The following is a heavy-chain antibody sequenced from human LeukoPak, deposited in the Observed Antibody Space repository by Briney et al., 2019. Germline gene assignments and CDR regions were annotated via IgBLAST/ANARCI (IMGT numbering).Heavy chain of an antibody. Sequence: GGSLRLFCAASGFTFSSYWMSWVRHAPGKGLEGVANINQDGREKYYVDSVKGRFTISRDNAKNSLYLQMNSPRAEDTAVYYCARDVDAFDIWGQGTMATVSS. CDR2: INQDGREK. CDR3: ARDVDAFDI. CDR1: GFTFSSYW. V-gene: IGHV3-7*01. J-gene: IGHJ3*02.